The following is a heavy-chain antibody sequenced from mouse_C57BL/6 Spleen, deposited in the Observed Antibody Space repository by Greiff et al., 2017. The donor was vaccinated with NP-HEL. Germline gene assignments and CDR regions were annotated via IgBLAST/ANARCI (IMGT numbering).Heavy chain of an antibody. Sequence: LMAPSQSLSITCTVSGFSLTSYGVHWVRQPPGKGLEWLVVIWSDGSTTYNSALKSRLSISKDNSKSQVFLKMNSLQTDDTAMYYCARHDDGNYGYFDVWGTGTTVTVSS. CDR3: ARHDDGNYGYFDV. V-gene: IGHV2-6-2*01. D-gene: IGHD2-3*01. CDR1: GFSLTSYG. CDR2: IWSDGST. J-gene: IGHJ1*03.